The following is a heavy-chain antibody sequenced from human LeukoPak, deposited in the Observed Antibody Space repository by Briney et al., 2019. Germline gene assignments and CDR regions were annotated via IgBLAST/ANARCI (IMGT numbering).Heavy chain of an antibody. V-gene: IGHV3-74*03. CDR3: ARDDLSWYSGIDY. J-gene: IGHJ4*02. D-gene: IGHD6-13*01. CDR1: GFTFRTYW. CDR2: INSDGTGT. Sequence: WDSLRLSCEVSGFTFRTYWMHWVSQAPWKGLVWVSYINSDGTGTMYADSVKGRFTVSRDNAKNTLYLQMNSLRAEDTAVYYCARDDLSWYSGIDYWGQGVPGTVSS.